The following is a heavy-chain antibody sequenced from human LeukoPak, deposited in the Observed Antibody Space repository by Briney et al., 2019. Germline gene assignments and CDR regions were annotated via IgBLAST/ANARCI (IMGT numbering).Heavy chain of an antibody. CDR2: AYWNGVST. CDR3: ARNSRDSFDI. Sequence: GGSLRLSCAASGFTFDGYGMSWVRQGPGKGLEWVSGAYWNGVSTGYADSVKGRFTISRDSAKNSLYLQMNSLRAEDTALYYCARNSRDSFDIWGQGTMVTVSS. J-gene: IGHJ3*02. V-gene: IGHV3-20*04. CDR1: GFTFDGYG.